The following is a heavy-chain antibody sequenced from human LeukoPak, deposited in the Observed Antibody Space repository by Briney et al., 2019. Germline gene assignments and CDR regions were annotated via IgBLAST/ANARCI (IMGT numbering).Heavy chain of an antibody. J-gene: IGHJ4*02. D-gene: IGHD3-22*01. CDR1: GYSFHSFW. V-gene: IGHV5-51*01. CDR3: ATAATMIEEFDY. Sequence: PGESLKISCKGSGYSFHSFWIGWVRQMPGKGLEWMGIIYPDNSDTKYSPSFQGQVTFSADKSINTAYLQWSSLKASDTAIYYCATAATMIEEFDYWGQGTLVTVSS. CDR2: IYPDNSDT.